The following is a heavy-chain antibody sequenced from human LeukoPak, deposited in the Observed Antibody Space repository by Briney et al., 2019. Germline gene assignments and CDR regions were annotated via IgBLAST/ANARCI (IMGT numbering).Heavy chain of an antibody. J-gene: IGHJ4*02. CDR1: GGSISSSNYY. CDR2: LYYSGTT. D-gene: IGHD5-18*01. V-gene: IGHV4-39*02. CDR3: AREKFPGYNYGTFDY. Sequence: PSETLSLTCTVSGGSISSSNYYWGWIRQPPGKGLDWIGSLYYSGTTYYNPSLKSRVTISVDTSKNQFSLRLTSVTAADTAVYYCAREKFPGYNYGTFDYWGQGTLVTVSS.